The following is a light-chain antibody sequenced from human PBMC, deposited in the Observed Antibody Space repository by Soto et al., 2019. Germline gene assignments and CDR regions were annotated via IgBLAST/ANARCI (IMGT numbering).Light chain of an antibody. Sequence: EIVMTQSPATLSASPGDTATLSCRASESVSSDLAWYQQKAGQAPRLLIYDASTRATAIPARFSGSGSGTEFTLTISSLQSEDFAVYYCQHYNRWPPITFGPGTRLEIK. CDR1: ESVSSD. V-gene: IGKV3-15*01. CDR3: QHYNRWPPIT. CDR2: DAS. J-gene: IGKJ5*01.